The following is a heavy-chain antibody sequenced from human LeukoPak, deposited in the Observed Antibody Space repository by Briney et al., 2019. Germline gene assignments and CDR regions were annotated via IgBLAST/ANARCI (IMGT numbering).Heavy chain of an antibody. J-gene: IGHJ4*02. CDR2: IYTSGST. CDR1: GGSISSGSYY. D-gene: IGHD3-22*01. V-gene: IGHV4-61*02. Sequence: SQTLSHTCTVSGGSISSGSYYWSWIRQPAGKGLEWIGRIYTSGSTNYNPSLKSRVTISVDTSKNQFSLKLSSVTAADTAVYYCAREVWSSGFVGSDYWGQGTLVTVSS. CDR3: AREVWSSGFVGSDY.